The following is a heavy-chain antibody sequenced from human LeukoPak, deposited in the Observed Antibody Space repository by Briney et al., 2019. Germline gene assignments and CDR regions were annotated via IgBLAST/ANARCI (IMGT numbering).Heavy chain of an antibody. J-gene: IGHJ6*03. CDR2: INHSGST. Sequence: PSETLSLTCAVYGGSFSGYYWSWIRQPPGKGLEWIGEINHSGSTNYYPSLKSRVTISVDTSKNQFSLKLSSVTVADTAVYYCARCYSSSWASYYYYYYMDVWGKGTTVTVSS. CDR3: ARCYSSSWASYYYYYYMDV. CDR1: GGSFSGYY. D-gene: IGHD6-13*01. V-gene: IGHV4-34*01.